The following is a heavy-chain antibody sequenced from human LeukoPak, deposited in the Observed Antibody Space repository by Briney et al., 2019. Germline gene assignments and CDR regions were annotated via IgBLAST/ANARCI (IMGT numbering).Heavy chain of an antibody. Sequence: SQTLSLTCAISGDSVSSNSASWNWIRQSPSRGLEWLGRTYYRSKWYSDYAVSVRSRMTVNADTSKNQFSLQLNSVTPEDTAVYYCARGPYSSSWYDSEYFQHWGQGTLVTVSS. V-gene: IGHV6-1*01. D-gene: IGHD6-13*01. CDR1: GDSVSSNSAS. CDR2: TYYRSKWYS. CDR3: ARGPYSSSWYDSEYFQH. J-gene: IGHJ1*01.